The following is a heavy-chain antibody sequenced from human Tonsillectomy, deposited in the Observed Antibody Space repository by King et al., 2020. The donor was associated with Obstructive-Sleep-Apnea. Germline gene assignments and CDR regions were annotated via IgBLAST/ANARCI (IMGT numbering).Heavy chain of an antibody. CDR3: ARDRDGYSSGWYQEIDY. V-gene: IGHV3-74*01. CDR2: INSDGSST. J-gene: IGHJ4*01. Sequence: VQLVESGGGLVQPGGSLRLSCAASGFTFSSYWMHWVRQAPGKGLVWVSRINSDGSSTSYADSVKGRFTISRDNAKNTLYLQMNSLRAEDTAVYYCARDRDGYSSGWYQEIDYWGHGTLVTVSS. D-gene: IGHD6-19*01. CDR1: GFTFSSYW.